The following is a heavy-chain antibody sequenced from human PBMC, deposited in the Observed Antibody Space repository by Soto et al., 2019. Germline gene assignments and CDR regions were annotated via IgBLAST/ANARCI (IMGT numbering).Heavy chain of an antibody. Sequence: SETLSLTCTVSGGSISSYYWSCIRQPPGKGLEWIGYIYYSGSTNYNPSLKSRVTISVDTSKNQFSLKLGSVTAADTAVYYCARRYGSAFDFWGQGTMVTVSS. D-gene: IGHD3-10*01. J-gene: IGHJ3*01. V-gene: IGHV4-59*01. CDR1: GGSISSYY. CDR3: ARRYGSAFDF. CDR2: IYYSGST.